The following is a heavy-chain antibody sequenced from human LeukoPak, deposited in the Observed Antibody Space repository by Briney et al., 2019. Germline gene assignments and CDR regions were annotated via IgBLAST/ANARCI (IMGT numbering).Heavy chain of an antibody. J-gene: IGHJ4*02. CDR3: ARGGTTTYFDY. D-gene: IGHD1-1*01. CDR2: IYHSGST. Sequence: PSETLSLTCTVSGYSISSGYYWGWIRQPPGKGLEWIGSIYHSGSTYYNPSLKSRVTISVDTSKNQFSLKLSSVTAADTAVYYCARGGTTTYFDYWGQGTLVTVSS. V-gene: IGHV4-38-2*02. CDR1: GYSISSGYY.